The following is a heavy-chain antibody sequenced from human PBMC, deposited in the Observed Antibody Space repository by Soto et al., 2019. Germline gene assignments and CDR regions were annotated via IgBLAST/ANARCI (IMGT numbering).Heavy chain of an antibody. J-gene: IGHJ4*02. D-gene: IGHD2-15*01. CDR1: GGTFSSYT. V-gene: IGHV1-69*02. CDR2: IIPILGIA. Sequence: QVQLVQSGAEVKKPGSSVKVSCKASGGTFSSYTISWVRQAPGQGLEWMGRIIPILGIANYAQKFQGRVRITADKSTSTAYMELSSLRSEDTAVYYCARGLRCSGGSCYLDYWGQGTLVTVSS. CDR3: ARGLRCSGGSCYLDY.